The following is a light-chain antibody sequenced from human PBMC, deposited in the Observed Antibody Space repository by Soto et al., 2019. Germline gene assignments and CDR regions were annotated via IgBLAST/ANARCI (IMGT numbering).Light chain of an antibody. CDR1: QSVSSN. CDR2: GAS. V-gene: IGKV3-15*01. J-gene: IGKJ1*01. Sequence: EIVMTQSPATLSVSPGERATLSCRASQSVSSNLAWYQQKPGQAPRLLIYGASTRATSIPARFSGSGSETEFTLTISSLQSEDFAVYYCQQYNNWPPMAFGQGTKVEIK. CDR3: QQYNNWPPMA.